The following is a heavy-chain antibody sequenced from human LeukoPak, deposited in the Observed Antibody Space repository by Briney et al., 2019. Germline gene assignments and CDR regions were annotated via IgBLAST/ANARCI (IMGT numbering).Heavy chain of an antibody. D-gene: IGHD6-19*01. CDR3: ARAYSSGWYDLGGWFDL. Sequence: SETLSLTCTVSGGSISSYYWSWIRQPAGKGLEWIGRIYTSGSTNYNPSLKSRVTMSVDTSKNQFSLKLSSVTAADTAVYYCARAYSSGWYDLGGWFDLWGQGTLVTVSS. J-gene: IGHJ5*02. V-gene: IGHV4-4*07. CDR1: GGSISSYY. CDR2: IYTSGST.